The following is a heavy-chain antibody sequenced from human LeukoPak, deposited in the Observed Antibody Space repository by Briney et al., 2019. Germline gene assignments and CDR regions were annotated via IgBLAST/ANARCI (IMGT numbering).Heavy chain of an antibody. J-gene: IGHJ4*02. Sequence: GASVRVSCKASGFTFSNYDINWVRQAPGQGLEWMGWLNPKSGDTGYAQKFQGRVAMTRNTSITTAYMEVSSLTSEDTAVYYCARGTALSSPLEYWGQGTLVTVSS. CDR2: LNPKSGDT. V-gene: IGHV1-8*01. CDR1: GFTFSNYD. CDR3: ARGTALSSPLEY. D-gene: IGHD2-21*02.